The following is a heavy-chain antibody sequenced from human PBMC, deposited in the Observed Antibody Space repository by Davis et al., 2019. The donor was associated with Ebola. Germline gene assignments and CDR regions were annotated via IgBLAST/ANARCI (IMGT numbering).Heavy chain of an antibody. CDR2: ISAYNGNS. CDR3: ASASSGYGWV. V-gene: IGHV1-18*01. Sequence: ASVKVSCKASGCTFTNYGITWVRQAPGQGLEWMGLISAYNGNSNYAQKLQGRVTMTTDTSTSTAYMELRSLRSDDTAVYYCASASSGYGWVWGQGTLVTVSS. J-gene: IGHJ4*02. D-gene: IGHD5-12*01. CDR1: GCTFTNYG.